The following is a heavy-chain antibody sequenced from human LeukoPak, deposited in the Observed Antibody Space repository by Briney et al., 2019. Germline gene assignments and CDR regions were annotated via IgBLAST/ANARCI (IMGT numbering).Heavy chain of an antibody. CDR3: ARDSDPYCGGDCRPFDY. CDR2: ISYDGSNK. D-gene: IGHD2-21*02. CDR1: GFTFSSYG. Sequence: GGSLRLSCAASGFTFSSYGMHWVRQAPGKGLEWVAVISYDGSNKYYADSVKGRFTISRDNSKNTLYLQMNSLRAEDTAVYYCARDSDPYCGGDCRPFDYWGQGTLVIVSS. J-gene: IGHJ4*02. V-gene: IGHV3-30*03.